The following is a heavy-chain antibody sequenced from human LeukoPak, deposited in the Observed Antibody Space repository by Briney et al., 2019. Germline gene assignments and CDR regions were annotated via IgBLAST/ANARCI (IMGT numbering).Heavy chain of an antibody. D-gene: IGHD3-22*01. V-gene: IGHV4-59*01. Sequence: PSETLCLTCTVSGGSISSYYWSWIRQPPGKGLEWIGYIYYSGSTNYNPSLKSRVTISVDTSKNQFSLKLSSVTAADTAVYYCASDRMGYDSSGYYWSGWFDPWGQGTLVTVSS. CDR2: IYYSGST. CDR3: ASDRMGYDSSGYYWSGWFDP. J-gene: IGHJ5*02. CDR1: GGSISSYY.